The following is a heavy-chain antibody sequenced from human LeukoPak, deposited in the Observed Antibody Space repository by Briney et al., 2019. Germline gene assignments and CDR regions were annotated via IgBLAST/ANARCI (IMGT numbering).Heavy chain of an antibody. CDR3: ARGKSGTVLRYFDWKAGYYFDY. J-gene: IGHJ4*02. CDR2: MNPNSGNT. D-gene: IGHD3-9*01. Sequence: ASVKVSCKASGYTFTSYDINWVRQATGQGFEWMGWMNPNSGNTGYAQKFQGRVTMTRNTSISTAYMELSSLRSEDTAVYYCARGKSGTVLRYFDWKAGYYFDYWGQGTLVTVSS. V-gene: IGHV1-8*01. CDR1: GYTFTSYD.